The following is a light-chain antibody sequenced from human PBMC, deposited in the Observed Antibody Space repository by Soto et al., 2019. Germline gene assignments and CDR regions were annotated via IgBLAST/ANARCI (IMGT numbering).Light chain of an antibody. J-gene: IGKJ4*01. CDR2: AAS. CDR3: LHHNSYPLT. V-gene: IGKV1-17*03. CDR1: QGINNH. Sequence: DIQMTQSPSAMSASVGDSITITCRASQGINNHLVWFQQKPGKVPQRLIYAASRMHSGVPSTFSGSGSGTEFTLIISSLQPEDSATYYCLHHNSYPLTFGGGTKVEI.